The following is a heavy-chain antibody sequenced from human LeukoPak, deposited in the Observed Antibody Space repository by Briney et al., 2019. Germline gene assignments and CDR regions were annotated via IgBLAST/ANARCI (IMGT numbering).Heavy chain of an antibody. V-gene: IGHV3-21*01. CDR1: GFTFSSYS. D-gene: IGHD4-11*01. CDR3: ASMTVTTLAFDI. CDR2: ISSSSSYI. J-gene: IGHJ3*02. Sequence: PGGSLRLSCAASGFTFSSYSMNWVRQAPGKGLEWVSSISSSSSYIYYADSVKGRFTISRDNAKNSLYLQMNSLRAEDTAVYYCASMTVTTLAFDIWGQGTMVTVSS.